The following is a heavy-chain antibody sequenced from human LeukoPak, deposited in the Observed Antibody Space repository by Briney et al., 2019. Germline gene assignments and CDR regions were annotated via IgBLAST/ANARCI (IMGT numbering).Heavy chain of an antibody. Sequence: SETLSLTCTVSGGSISSSSHSWGWIRQPPGKGLEWIGSLYSSGSTYYNPSLKSRVTVSVDTSKSQFFLKLSSVTAADTALYYCARHNRGDCNSPSCYTGFWGRGTLVTVSS. J-gene: IGHJ4*02. CDR2: LYSSGST. CDR1: GGSISSSSHS. CDR3: ARHNRGDCNSPSCYTGF. V-gene: IGHV4-39*01. D-gene: IGHD2-2*02.